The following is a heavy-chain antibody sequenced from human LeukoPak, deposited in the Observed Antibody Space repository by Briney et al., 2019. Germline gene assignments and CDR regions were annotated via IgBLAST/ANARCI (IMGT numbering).Heavy chain of an antibody. Sequence: GRSLRLSCAASGFSFRSYGMHWVRQAPGKGLEWVAVISSDEINEYYADSVKGRFTISRDNSKNTLYLQMNSLRVEDTAVYYCAREVTEWGQGTLVTVSS. CDR3: AREVTE. CDR1: GFSFRSYG. V-gene: IGHV3-30*03. D-gene: IGHD2-21*02. CDR2: ISSDEINE. J-gene: IGHJ4*02.